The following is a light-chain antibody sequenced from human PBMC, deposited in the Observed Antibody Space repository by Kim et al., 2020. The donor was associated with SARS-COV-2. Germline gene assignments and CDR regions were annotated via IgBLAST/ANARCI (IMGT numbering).Light chain of an antibody. CDR3: QHHSTYPIT. V-gene: IGKV1-5*01. J-gene: IGKJ5*01. Sequence: GERVTISGRARQSIGGWLAGYQQKPGKAPKLLSYDASSVESGVPSRFSGSGSGTEFTLTISSLQPDDSATYYCQHHSTYPITFGQGTRLEIK. CDR1: QSIGGW. CDR2: DAS.